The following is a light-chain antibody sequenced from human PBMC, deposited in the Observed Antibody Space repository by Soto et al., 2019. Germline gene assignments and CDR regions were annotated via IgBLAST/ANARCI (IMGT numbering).Light chain of an antibody. CDR2: EGS. J-gene: IGLJ2*01. Sequence: QSVLTQPASVSGSPGQTITISCTGTSTDIGSYDLVSWYQQHPGKVPKLMIYEGSKRPSGVSYRFSASKSGNTAFLTISGLQAEDEADYYCCAFSSSSYVIFGGGTQLTVL. V-gene: IGLV2-23*01. CDR3: CAFSSSSYVI. CDR1: STDIGSYDL.